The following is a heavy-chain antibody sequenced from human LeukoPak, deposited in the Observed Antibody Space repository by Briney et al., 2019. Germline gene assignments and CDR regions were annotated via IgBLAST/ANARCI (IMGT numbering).Heavy chain of an antibody. CDR3: ARGERFCAGDCYLS. CDR2: IYYGAST. CDR1: GGSITDYY. D-gene: IGHD2-21*02. V-gene: IGHV4-59*01. Sequence: SETLSLTCTVSGGSITDYYWSWMRQPPGKGRVGIGYIYYGASTNYNPPLKTRVTITADTSKNQFSLKLSSVRTADTAVYYCARGERFCAGDCYLSWGQGTLVTVSS. J-gene: IGHJ5*02.